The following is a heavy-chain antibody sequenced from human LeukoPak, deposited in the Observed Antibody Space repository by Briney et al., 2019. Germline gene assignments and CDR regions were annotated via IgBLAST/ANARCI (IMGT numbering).Heavy chain of an antibody. V-gene: IGHV3-33*06. CDR3: AKDGPEIVNAYYYYMDV. Sequence: PGGSLRLSCAASGFTSSAYGMHWVRQAPGKGLEWVVIIWYDGGNKYYADSVKGRFTISRDNSKNTLFLQMNSLRVEDTAVYYCAKDGPEIVNAYYYYMDVWGKGTTVTVSS. J-gene: IGHJ6*03. CDR2: IWYDGGNK. CDR1: GFTSSAYG. D-gene: IGHD5-24*01.